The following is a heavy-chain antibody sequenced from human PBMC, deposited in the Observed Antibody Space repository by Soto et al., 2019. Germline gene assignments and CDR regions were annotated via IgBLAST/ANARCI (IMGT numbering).Heavy chain of an antibody. CDR2: IYYSGST. CDR1: GGSISSYY. D-gene: IGHD3-10*01. J-gene: IGHJ3*02. V-gene: IGHV4-59*01. CDR3: ARARLLWFGEFDAFDI. Sequence: SETLSLTCTVSGGSISSYYWSWIRQPPGKGLEWIGYIYYSGSTNYNPSLKSRVTISVDTSKNQFSLKLSSVTAADTAVYYCARARLLWFGEFDAFDIWGQGTMVTVSS.